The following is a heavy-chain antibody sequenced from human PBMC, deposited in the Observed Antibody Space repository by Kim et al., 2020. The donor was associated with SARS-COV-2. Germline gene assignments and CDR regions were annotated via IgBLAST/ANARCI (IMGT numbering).Heavy chain of an antibody. CDR3: ASGLLTAMADSSWFDP. D-gene: IGHD5-18*01. J-gene: IGHJ5*02. V-gene: IGHV4-39*07. Sequence: SLKSRVTISGDTSKNQFSLKLSSVTAADTAVYYCASGLLTAMADSSWFDPWGQGTLVTVSS.